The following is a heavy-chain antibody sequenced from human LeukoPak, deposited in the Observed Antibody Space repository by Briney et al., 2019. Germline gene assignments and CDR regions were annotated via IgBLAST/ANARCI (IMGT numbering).Heavy chain of an antibody. CDR2: IYTSGST. CDR1: GGSISSYY. CDR3: ARGYLWNWGNYYYYYGMDV. J-gene: IGHJ6*02. D-gene: IGHD7-27*01. Sequence: SETLSLTCTVSGGSISSYYWSWIRQPAGKGLGWIGRIYTSGSTNYNPSLKSRVTMSVDTSKNQFSLKLSSVTAADTAVYYCARGYLWNWGNYYYYYGMDVWGQGTTVTVSS. V-gene: IGHV4-4*07.